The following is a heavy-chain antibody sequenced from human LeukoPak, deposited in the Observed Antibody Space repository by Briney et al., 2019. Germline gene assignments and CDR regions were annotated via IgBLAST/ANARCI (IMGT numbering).Heavy chain of an antibody. Sequence: GASVKVSCKASGYTFTSYYMHWARQAPGQGLEWMGIINPSGGSTSYAQKFQGRVTITADKSTSTAYMELSSLRSEDTAVYYCAREIASSSWTNYYYYYYMDVWGKGTTVTVSS. CDR1: GYTFTSYY. CDR2: INPSGGST. V-gene: IGHV1-46*01. D-gene: IGHD6-13*01. J-gene: IGHJ6*03. CDR3: AREIASSSWTNYYYYYYMDV.